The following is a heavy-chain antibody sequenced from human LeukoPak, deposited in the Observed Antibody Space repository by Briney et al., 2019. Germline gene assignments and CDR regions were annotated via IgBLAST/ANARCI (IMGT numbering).Heavy chain of an antibody. V-gene: IGHV1-69*13. J-gene: IGHJ4*02. CDR3: ASKIRYFDWFPFDY. CDR1: GGTFSSYA. CDR2: IIPIFGTA. D-gene: IGHD3-9*01. Sequence: GASVKVSCKASGGTFSSYAISWVRQAPGQGLEWMGGIIPIFGTANYAQKFQGRVTITADESTSTAYMELSSLRSEDTAVYYCASKIRYFDWFPFDYWGQGTLVTVSS.